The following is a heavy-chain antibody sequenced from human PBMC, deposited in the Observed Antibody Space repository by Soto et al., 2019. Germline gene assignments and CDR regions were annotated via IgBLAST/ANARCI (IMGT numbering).Heavy chain of an antibody. J-gene: IGHJ5*02. Sequence: SETLSLTCTVSGGSISSYYWSWIREPPGKGLEWIGYIYYSGITNYSPSLKSRVTISVDTSKNQFSLKLSSVTAADTAVYYCARDSGSGSYFYNYFDPWGQGTLVTVSS. V-gene: IGHV4-59*01. CDR1: GGSISSYY. CDR2: IYYSGIT. D-gene: IGHD3-10*01. CDR3: ARDSGSGSYFYNYFDP.